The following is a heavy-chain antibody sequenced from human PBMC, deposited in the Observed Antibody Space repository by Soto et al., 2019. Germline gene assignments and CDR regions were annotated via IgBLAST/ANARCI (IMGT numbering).Heavy chain of an antibody. V-gene: IGHV1-18*01. D-gene: IGHD2-15*01. CDR3: ARDHGNCSGGSCYSIYDYIWGSYPREAFDI. CDR1: GYTFTSYG. Sequence: ASVKVSCKASGYTFTSYGISWVRQAPGQGLEWMGWISAYNGNTNYAQKLQGRVTMTTDTSTSTAYMELRSLRSDDTAVYYCARDHGNCSGGSCYSIYDYIWGSYPREAFDIWGQGTMVTVSS. CDR2: ISAYNGNT. J-gene: IGHJ3*02.